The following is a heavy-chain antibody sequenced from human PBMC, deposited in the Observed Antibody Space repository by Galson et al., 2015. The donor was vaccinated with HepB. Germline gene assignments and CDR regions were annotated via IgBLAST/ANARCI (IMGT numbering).Heavy chain of an antibody. Sequence: SVKVSCKASGSTFLNSGFTWVRQAPGQGLEWMGWISAYNGNTNYAQKLQGRVTITTDTSTSTAYMELRSLTSDDTALYFCAGVLCSSTSCTYFDYWGQGTLVTVSS. CDR1: GSTFLNSG. D-gene: IGHD2-2*01. CDR3: AGVLCSSTSCTYFDY. V-gene: IGHV1-18*01. CDR2: ISAYNGNT. J-gene: IGHJ4*02.